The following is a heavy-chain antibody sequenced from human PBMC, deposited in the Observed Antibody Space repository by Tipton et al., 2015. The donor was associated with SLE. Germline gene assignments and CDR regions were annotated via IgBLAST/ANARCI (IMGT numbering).Heavy chain of an antibody. CDR3: ARDLVYCVFAFDI. J-gene: IGHJ3*02. D-gene: IGHD5/OR15-5a*01. CDR2: ISSSSSYI. Sequence: SLRLSCAASGFTFSSYSMNWVRQAPGKGLEWVSSISSSSSYIYYADSVKGRFTISRDNAKNSLYLQMNSLRAEDTAVYYCARDLVYCVFAFDIWVQGTMVTVSS. CDR1: GFTFSSYS. V-gene: IGHV3-21*03.